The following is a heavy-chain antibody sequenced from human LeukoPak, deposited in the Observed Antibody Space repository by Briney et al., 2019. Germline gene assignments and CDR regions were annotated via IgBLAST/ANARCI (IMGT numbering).Heavy chain of an antibody. CDR3: ARSLIADGAFDI. V-gene: IGHV4-34*01. Sequence: SETLSLTCAVYGGSFSGYYWSCIRQPPGKGLEWIGEINHSGSTNYNPSLKSRVTISVDTSKNQFSLKLSSVTAADTAVYYCARSLIADGAFDIWGQGTMVTVSS. CDR2: INHSGST. CDR1: GGSFSGYY. D-gene: IGHD2-21*01. J-gene: IGHJ3*02.